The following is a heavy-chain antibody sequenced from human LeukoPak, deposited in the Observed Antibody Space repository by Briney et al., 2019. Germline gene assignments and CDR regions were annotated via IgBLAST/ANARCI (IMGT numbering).Heavy chain of an antibody. V-gene: IGHV3-43*02. D-gene: IGHD6-6*01. Sequence: GGSLRLSGAASGFTFDDYAMHRVRQAPGKGLEWVSLISGDGGSTYYADSVKGRFTISRDNSKNSLYLQMNSLRTEDTALYYCAKVEAAPHAFDIWGQGTMVTVSS. CDR2: ISGDGGST. CDR1: GFTFDDYA. CDR3: AKVEAAPHAFDI. J-gene: IGHJ3*02.